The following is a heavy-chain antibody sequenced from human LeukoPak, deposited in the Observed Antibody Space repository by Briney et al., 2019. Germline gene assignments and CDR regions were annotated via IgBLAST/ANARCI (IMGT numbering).Heavy chain of an antibody. CDR3: ARANPPAISFFDY. D-gene: IGHD3-9*01. CDR1: GFTFSGYS. CDR2: ISSSSSSI. J-gene: IGHJ4*02. Sequence: VGSLRLSCAASGFTFSGYSMNWVRQVPGKGLEWVSSISSSSSSIYYADSVKGRFTISRDNAKNSLYLQMNSLRAEDTAVYYCARANPPAISFFDYWGQGTLVTVSS. V-gene: IGHV3-21*01.